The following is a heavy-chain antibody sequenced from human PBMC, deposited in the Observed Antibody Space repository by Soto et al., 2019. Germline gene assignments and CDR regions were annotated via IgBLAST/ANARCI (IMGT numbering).Heavy chain of an antibody. CDR1: GFTFSSFW. V-gene: IGHV3-74*01. Sequence: GGSLRLSCAASGFTFSSFWMHWVRQAPGEGLVWVSRINSDGSNTNYADSVKGRFTISRDNAKNTLYLQMNSLRAEDTALYYCARDKGNNWDLDYWGQGTLVTVSS. CDR2: INSDGSNT. J-gene: IGHJ4*02. D-gene: IGHD1-1*01. CDR3: ARDKGNNWDLDY.